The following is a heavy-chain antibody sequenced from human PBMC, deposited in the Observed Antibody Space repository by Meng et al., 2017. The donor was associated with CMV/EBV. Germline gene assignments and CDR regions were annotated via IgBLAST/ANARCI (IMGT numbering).Heavy chain of an antibody. D-gene: IGHD2-15*01. CDR2: ISSSSSYI. CDR1: GFTFSSYS. CDR3: ARDGIVVVVAATSYYGMDV. V-gene: IGHV3-21*01. Sequence: GESLKISCAASGFTFSSYSMNWVRQAPGKGLERVSSISSSSSYIYYADSVKGRFTISRDNAKNSLYLQMNSLRAEDTAVYYCARDGIVVVVAATSYYGMDVWGQGTTVTVSS. J-gene: IGHJ6*02.